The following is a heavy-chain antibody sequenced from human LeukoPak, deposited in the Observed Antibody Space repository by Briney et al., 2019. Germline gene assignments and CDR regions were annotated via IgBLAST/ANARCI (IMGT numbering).Heavy chain of an antibody. D-gene: IGHD2-15*01. CDR3: ARDRAYPGLLNWYFDL. V-gene: IGHV4-30-4*01. CDR1: GGSISSGDYY. J-gene: IGHJ2*01. Sequence: SETLSLTCTVSGGSISSGDYYWSWIRQPPGKGLEWIGYIYYSRSTYYNPSLKSRVTISVDTSKNQFSLKLSSVTAADTAVYYCARDRAYPGLLNWYFDLWGRGTLVTVSS. CDR2: IYYSRST.